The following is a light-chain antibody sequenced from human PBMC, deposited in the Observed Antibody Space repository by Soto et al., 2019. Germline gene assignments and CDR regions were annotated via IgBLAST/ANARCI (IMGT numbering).Light chain of an antibody. V-gene: IGKV1-5*01. CDR1: QSISSW. CDR3: QQYNSYSGGT. J-gene: IGKJ2*01. Sequence: DIQMTQSPSTLSASVGDRVTITCRASQSISSWLVWYQQKPGKAPKLLIYDASSLESGVPSRFSGSGSGTEFTLTISSLQPDDFATYYCQQYNSYSGGTFGQGTKLEIK. CDR2: DAS.